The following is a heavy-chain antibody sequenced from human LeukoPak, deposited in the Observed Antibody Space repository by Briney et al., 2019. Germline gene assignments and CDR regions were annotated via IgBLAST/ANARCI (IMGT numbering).Heavy chain of an antibody. CDR2: IDPSDSYT. CDR1: GYSFTSNW. Sequence: GESLKISCKASGYSFTSNWISWVRQMPGKGLEWMGRIDPSDSYTNYSPSFQGHVTISADKSISTAYLQWSSLKASDTAMYYCARITYYYDSSGYRWFDPWGQGTLVTVSS. J-gene: IGHJ5*02. V-gene: IGHV5-10-1*01. D-gene: IGHD3-22*01. CDR3: ARITYYYDSSGYRWFDP.